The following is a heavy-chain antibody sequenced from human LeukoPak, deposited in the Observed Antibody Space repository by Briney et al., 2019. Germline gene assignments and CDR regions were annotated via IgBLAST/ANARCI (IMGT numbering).Heavy chain of an antibody. V-gene: IGHV4-34*01. CDR2: VSHDGDT. J-gene: IGHJ6*02. CDR1: GMSLSDYY. Sequence: SETLSLTCGVSGMSLSDYYWTWIRQSPGKGLEWIGGVSHDGDTNYNPSLKSRVSISVDTSNDQFSLKLSSVTAADTGVYYCARRALDYDDVAYFYARCSDVWGQGIKVTVS. CDR3: ARRALDYDDVAYFYARCSDV. D-gene: IGHD4-17*01.